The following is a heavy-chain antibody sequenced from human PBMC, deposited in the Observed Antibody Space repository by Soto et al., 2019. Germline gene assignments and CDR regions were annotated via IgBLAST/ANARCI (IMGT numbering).Heavy chain of an antibody. CDR3: ARDRVVIGYYYYYGTDV. J-gene: IGHJ6*02. CDR2: IIPIFGTA. D-gene: IGHD3-22*01. Sequence: GASVKVSCKASGGTFSSYAISWVRQAPGQGLEWMGGIIPIFGTANYAQKLQGRVTITADESTSTAYMELSSLRSEDTAVYYCARDRVVIGYYYYYGTDVWGQGTTVTVSS. CDR1: GGTFSSYA. V-gene: IGHV1-69*13.